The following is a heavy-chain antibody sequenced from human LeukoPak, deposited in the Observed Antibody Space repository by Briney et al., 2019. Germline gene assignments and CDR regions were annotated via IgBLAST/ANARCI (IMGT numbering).Heavy chain of an antibody. CDR1: GFTFSTYA. Sequence: GGSLRLSCATSGFTFSTYAMTWVRQAPGKGLEWVSAIDIYSTKTDYADSVKGRFTISRDNSKNTLYLQMNSLRDEDTAVYYCARDELTYWGQGTLVTVSS. V-gene: IGHV3-23*01. CDR2: IDIYSTKT. CDR3: ARDELTY. D-gene: IGHD1-26*01. J-gene: IGHJ4*02.